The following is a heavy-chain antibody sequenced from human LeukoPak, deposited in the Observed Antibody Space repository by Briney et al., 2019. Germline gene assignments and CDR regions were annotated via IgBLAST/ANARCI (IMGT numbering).Heavy chain of an antibody. CDR3: ARAGLPPGKEFDP. V-gene: IGHV4-30-2*01. Sequence: SQTLSLTCAVSGGSVSSGGYSWSWIRQPPGKGLEWIGYIYHSGSTYYNPSLKSRVTISVDRSKNQFSLKLSSVTAADTAVYYCARAGLPPGKEFDPWGQGTLVTVSS. CDR1: GGSVSSGGYS. CDR2: IYHSGST. J-gene: IGHJ5*02. D-gene: IGHD4-11*01.